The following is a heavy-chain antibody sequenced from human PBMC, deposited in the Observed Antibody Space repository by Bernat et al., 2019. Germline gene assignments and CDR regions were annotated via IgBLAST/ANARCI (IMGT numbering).Heavy chain of an antibody. V-gene: IGHV3-7*03. CDR2: IKQDGSEK. CDR1: GFTFSSYW. J-gene: IGHJ4*02. D-gene: IGHD6-19*01. CDR3: ARVEYSSGWYYFDY. Sequence: EVQLVESGGGLVQPGGSLRLSCAASGFTFSSYWMSWVRQAPGKGLEWVANIKQDGSEKYYVDSVKGRFTISRDNAKNSLYLQMNSLRAEDTAVYYCARVEYSSGWYYFDYWGQGTLVTVSS.